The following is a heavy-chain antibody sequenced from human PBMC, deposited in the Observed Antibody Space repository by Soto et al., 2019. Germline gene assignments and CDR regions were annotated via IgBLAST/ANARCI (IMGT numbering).Heavy chain of an antibody. V-gene: IGHV3-53*01. J-gene: IGHJ6*02. CDR2: IYSGGST. CDR1: GFTVSSNY. D-gene: IGHD6-6*01. Sequence: GGSLRLSCAASGFTVSSNYMSWVRQAPGKGLEWVSVIYSGGSTYYADTVKGRFTISRDNSKNTLYLQMNSLRAEDTAVYYCARDPSSSPYYYCGMGVWGQGTTVTVSS. CDR3: ARDPSSSPYYYCGMGV.